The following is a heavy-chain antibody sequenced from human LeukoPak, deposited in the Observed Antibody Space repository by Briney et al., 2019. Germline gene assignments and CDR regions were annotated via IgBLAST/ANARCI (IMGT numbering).Heavy chain of an antibody. CDR2: ISYDGSNK. Sequence: GGSLRLSCAASGFTFSSYAMPWVRQAPGKGLEWVAVISYDGSNKYYADSVKGRFTISRDNSKNTLYLQMNSLRAEDTAVYYCARVSYRGIAAAAMLYWGQGTLVTVSS. D-gene: IGHD6-13*01. CDR3: ARVSYRGIAAAAMLY. CDR1: GFTFSSYA. J-gene: IGHJ4*02. V-gene: IGHV3-30-3*01.